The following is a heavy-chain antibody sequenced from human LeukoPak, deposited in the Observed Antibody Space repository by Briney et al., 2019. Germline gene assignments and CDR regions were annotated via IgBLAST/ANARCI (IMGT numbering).Heavy chain of an antibody. CDR3: ARVVKLYWVYFDY. CDR1: GFTFSDYY. D-gene: IGHD2-2*02. Sequence: PGGSLRLSCAASGFTFSDYYMSWIRQAPGKGLEWISYISGGGDTIYSADSVRGRFTISRDNARNSLYLQMNSLRAEDTAVYYCARVVKLYWVYFDYWGQGTLVTVSS. CDR2: ISGGGDTI. V-gene: IGHV3-11*01. J-gene: IGHJ4*02.